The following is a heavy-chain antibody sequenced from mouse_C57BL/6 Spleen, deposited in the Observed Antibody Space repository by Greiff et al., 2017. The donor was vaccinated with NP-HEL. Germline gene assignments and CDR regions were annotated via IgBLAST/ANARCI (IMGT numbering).Heavy chain of an antibody. Sequence: QVQLQQSGAELARPGASVKLSCKASGYTFTSYGISWVKQRTGQGLEWIGEIYPRSGNTYYNEKFKGKATLTADKSSSTAYMELRSLTSEDSAVYFCAREEATGTSWFAYWGQGTLVTVSA. V-gene: IGHV1-81*01. CDR2: IYPRSGNT. J-gene: IGHJ3*01. CDR1: GYTFTSYG. CDR3: AREEATGTSWFAY. D-gene: IGHD4-1*02.